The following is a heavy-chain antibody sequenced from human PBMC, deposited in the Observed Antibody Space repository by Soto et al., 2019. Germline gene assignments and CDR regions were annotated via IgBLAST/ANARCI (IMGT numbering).Heavy chain of an antibody. CDR1: GFTVGSYT. V-gene: IGHV3-21*02. J-gene: IGHJ4*02. CDR3: ARRSGYAYGSLDH. D-gene: IGHD5-18*01. CDR2: ISSASSYI. Sequence: EVQLVESGGGLVKPGGSLRLSCATSGFTVGSYTMNWVRQAPGKGLEWVSCISSASSYIYYADSVQGRFTISRDNSEKSLYLHMNSPRAEDTAVYYCARRSGYAYGSLDHGGQGVLVTVSS.